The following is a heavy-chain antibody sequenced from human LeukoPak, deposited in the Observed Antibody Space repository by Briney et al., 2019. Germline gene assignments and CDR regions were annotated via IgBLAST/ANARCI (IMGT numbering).Heavy chain of an antibody. Sequence: PGGSLRLSCAASGFTFSSYAMSWVRQAPGKGLEWVSAISGSGGSTYYADSVKGRFTISRDNAKNSLSLQMNSLRAEDTAVYYCARDTLRGGIAVAGYDYWGQGTLVTVSS. CDR3: ARDTLRGGIAVAGYDY. CDR2: ISGSGGST. D-gene: IGHD6-19*01. J-gene: IGHJ4*02. CDR1: GFTFSSYA. V-gene: IGHV3-23*01.